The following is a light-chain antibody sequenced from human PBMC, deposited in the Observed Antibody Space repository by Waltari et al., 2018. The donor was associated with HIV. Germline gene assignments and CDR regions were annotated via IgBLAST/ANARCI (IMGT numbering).Light chain of an antibody. CDR2: DVS. V-gene: IGLV2-11*01. CDR1: SSDVGGYHY. J-gene: IGLJ2*01. CDR3: CSYAGSYTVL. Sequence: QSALTQPRSVSGSPGQSVTIPCPGTSSDVGGYHYVSWYQHHPGKAPKLMIYDVSKRPSGVPDRFSGSKSGNTASLIISGLQAEDEADYYCCSYAGSYTVLFGGGTKVTVL.